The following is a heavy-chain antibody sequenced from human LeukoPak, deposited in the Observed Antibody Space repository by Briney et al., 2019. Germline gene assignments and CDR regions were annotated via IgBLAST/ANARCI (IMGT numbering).Heavy chain of an antibody. J-gene: IGHJ4*02. D-gene: IGHD3-22*01. V-gene: IGHV1-18*01. Sequence: GASMKVSCKASGYTFSSYGISWVRQAPGQGLEWMGWISAYNGNTNYAQKLQGRVTMTTDTSTSTAYMELRSLRSDDTAVYYCARGSFKNYYDSSGQLDYWGQGTLVTVSS. CDR1: GYTFSSYG. CDR3: ARGSFKNYYDSSGQLDY. CDR2: ISAYNGNT.